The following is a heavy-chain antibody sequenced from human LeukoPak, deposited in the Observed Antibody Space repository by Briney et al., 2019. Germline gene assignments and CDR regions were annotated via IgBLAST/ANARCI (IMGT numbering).Heavy chain of an antibody. D-gene: IGHD3-10*01. CDR2: IIPILGIA. V-gene: IGHV1-69*04. CDR1: GGTFISYA. J-gene: IGHJ5*02. Sequence: GASVKVSCKASGGTFISYAISWVRQAPGQGLEWMGRIIPILGIANYAQKFQGRVTITADKSTSTAYMELSSLRSEDTAVYYCAREGSITMVRGVIDWFDPWGQGTLVTVSS. CDR3: AREGSITMVRGVIDWFDP.